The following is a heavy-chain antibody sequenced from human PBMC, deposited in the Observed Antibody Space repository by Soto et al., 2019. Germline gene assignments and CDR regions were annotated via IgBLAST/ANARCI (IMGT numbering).Heavy chain of an antibody. V-gene: IGHV4-38-2*02. CDR1: VYSISSGYY. CDR2: IYHSGST. D-gene: IGHD1-26*01. CDR3: ARDGVGATFFDY. Sequence: SETLCITCAFSVYSISSGYYWGCIRQPPGKGLEWIGSIYHSGSTYYNPSLKSRVTISVDTSKNQFSLKLSSVTAADTAVYYCARDGVGATFFDYWGQGTLVTVSS. J-gene: IGHJ4*02.